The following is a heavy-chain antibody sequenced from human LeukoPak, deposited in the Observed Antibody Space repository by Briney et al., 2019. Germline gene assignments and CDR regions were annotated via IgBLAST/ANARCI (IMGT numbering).Heavy chain of an antibody. CDR2: ISSSSSYI. CDR3: ARGVTLYYGMDV. D-gene: IGHD2-21*02. CDR1: GFTFSSYS. J-gene: IGHJ6*02. Sequence: GSLRLSCAASGFTFSSYSMNWVRQAPGKGLEWVSSISSSSSYIYYADSVKGRFTISRDNAKNSLYLQMNSLRAEDTAVYYCARGVTLYYGMDVWGQGTTVTVSS. V-gene: IGHV3-21*01.